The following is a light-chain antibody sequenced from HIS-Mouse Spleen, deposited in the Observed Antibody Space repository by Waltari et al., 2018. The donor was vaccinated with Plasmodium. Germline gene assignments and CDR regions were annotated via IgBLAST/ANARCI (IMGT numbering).Light chain of an antibody. CDR3: YSTDSSGNHRV. CDR2: EDS. V-gene: IGLV3-10*01. J-gene: IGLJ3*02. CDR1: AFPKKY. Sequence: SYELTQPPSVSVSPGQTARITCSGDAFPKKYAYWYQQKSGQAPVLVIYEDSKRPSRIPGRFAGSSSGTMATLTISGAQVEDEADYYCYSTDSSGNHRVFGGGTKLTVL.